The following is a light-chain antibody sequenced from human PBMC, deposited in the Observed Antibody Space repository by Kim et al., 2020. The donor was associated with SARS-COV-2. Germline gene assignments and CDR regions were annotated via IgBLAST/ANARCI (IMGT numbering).Light chain of an antibody. CDR3: QQYGRLIT. CDR1: QSVYSNY. CDR2: GAS. J-gene: IGKJ5*01. V-gene: IGKV3-20*01. Sequence: LCLSPGDIPTLSFRSSQSVYSNYLACYHQKPGQALRLLIYGASSRSTGIPDRFSGSGSVTDFTLTISRLGPEDFAVYFCQQYGRLITFGLGTRLEIK.